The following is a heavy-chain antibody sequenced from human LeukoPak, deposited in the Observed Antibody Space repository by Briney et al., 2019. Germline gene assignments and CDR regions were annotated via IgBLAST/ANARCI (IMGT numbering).Heavy chain of an antibody. CDR3: ARDPQWELPDPYFLDY. Sequence: GGSLRLSCAVSGFTFSSHWMSWVRQAPGKGLEWVANIKQDGSDKYYMDSVKGRFTISRDNAKNSLYLQMDSLRAEDTAVYYCARDPQWELPDPYFLDYWGQGTLVSVSS. V-gene: IGHV3-7*01. D-gene: IGHD1-26*01. CDR2: IKQDGSDK. J-gene: IGHJ4*02. CDR1: GFTFSSHW.